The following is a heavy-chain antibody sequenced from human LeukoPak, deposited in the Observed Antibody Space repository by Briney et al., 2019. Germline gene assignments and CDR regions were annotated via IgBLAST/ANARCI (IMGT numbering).Heavy chain of an antibody. CDR3: ARGRGRGSGSYYNPRYWYFDL. CDR2: INHSGST. Sequence: SETLSLTCAVYGGSFSGYYWSWIRQPPGKGLEWIGEINHSGSTNYIPSLKSRVTISVDTSKNQFSLKLSSVTAADTAVYYCARGRGRGSGSYYNPRYWYFDLWGRGTLVTVSS. D-gene: IGHD3-10*01. V-gene: IGHV4-34*01. CDR1: GGSFSGYY. J-gene: IGHJ2*01.